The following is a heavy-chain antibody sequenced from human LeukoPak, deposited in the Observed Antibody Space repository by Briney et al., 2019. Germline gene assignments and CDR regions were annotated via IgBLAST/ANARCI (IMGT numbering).Heavy chain of an antibody. D-gene: IGHD3-9*01. J-gene: IGHJ5*02. CDR2: ISGSGGST. CDR3: AQDHWVRYFDWLSNWFDP. CDR1: GFTSSSYA. Sequence: PGGSLRLSCAASGFTSSSYAMSWVRQAPGKGLEWVSAISGSGGSTYYADSVKGRFTISRDNSKNTLYLQMNSLRAEDTAVYYCAQDHWVRYFDWLSNWFDPWGQGTLVTVSS. V-gene: IGHV3-23*01.